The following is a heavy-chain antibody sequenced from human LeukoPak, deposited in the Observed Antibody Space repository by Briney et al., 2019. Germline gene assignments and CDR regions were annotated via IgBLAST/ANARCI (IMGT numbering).Heavy chain of an antibody. J-gene: IGHJ4*02. V-gene: IGHV4-59*01. CDR3: VRSFSGTHFES. Sequence: SETLSLTCTVSGGSISSYYWNWIRQPPGKGLEWIGFIYYTGSTNYSPSLKSRVTISEETSKNQISLKLSSVTAADTAVYYCVRSFSGTHFESWGQGTLVTGSS. CDR1: GGSISSYY. D-gene: IGHD5-12*01. CDR2: IYYTGST.